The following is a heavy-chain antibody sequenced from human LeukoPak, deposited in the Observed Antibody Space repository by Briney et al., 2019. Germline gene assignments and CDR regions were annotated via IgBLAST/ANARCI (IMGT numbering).Heavy chain of an antibody. Sequence: ASVKVSCKASGYTFTSYYMHWVRQAPGQGLEWMGIINPSGGSTSYAQKFQGRATMTRDMSTSTVYMELSSLRSEDTAVYCCARVAYDYVWGSYRSPFYYFDYWGQGTLVTVSS. V-gene: IGHV1-46*01. J-gene: IGHJ4*02. CDR3: ARVAYDYVWGSYRSPFYYFDY. CDR2: INPSGGST. D-gene: IGHD3-16*02. CDR1: GYTFTSYY.